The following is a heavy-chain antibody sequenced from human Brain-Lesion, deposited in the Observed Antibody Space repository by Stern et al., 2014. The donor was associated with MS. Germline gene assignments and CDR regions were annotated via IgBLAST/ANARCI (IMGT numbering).Heavy chain of an antibody. CDR2: FDPEDGEK. V-gene: IGHV1-24*01. CDR1: GYTLTELS. D-gene: IGHD1-26*01. J-gene: IGHJ4*02. CDR3: ATLSPGAGGNYYRHFDY. Sequence: VQLVESGAEVKKPGASVKVSCKVSGYTLTELSMHWVRQAPRKGLEWMGGFDPEDGEKITAQKLQGRATMTEVTYTNTDYMELSSLRSEDTAVYYCATLSPGAGGNYYRHFDYWGQGTLVTVSS.